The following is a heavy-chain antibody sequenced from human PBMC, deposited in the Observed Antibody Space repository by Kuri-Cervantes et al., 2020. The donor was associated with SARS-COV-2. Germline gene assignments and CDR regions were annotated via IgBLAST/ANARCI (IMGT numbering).Heavy chain of an antibody. D-gene: IGHD5-12*01. Sequence: GSLRLSCAVYGGSFSGYYWSWIRRPPGKGLEWIGEINHSGSTNYNPSLKSRVTISVDTSKNQFSLKLSSVTAADTAVYYCARSGYDHYFDYWGQGTLVTVSS. CDR3: ARSGYDHYFDY. J-gene: IGHJ4*02. CDR2: INHSGST. V-gene: IGHV4-34*01. CDR1: GGSFSGYY.